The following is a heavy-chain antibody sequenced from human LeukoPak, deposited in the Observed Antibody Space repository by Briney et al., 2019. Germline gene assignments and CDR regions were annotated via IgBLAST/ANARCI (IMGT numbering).Heavy chain of an antibody. J-gene: IGHJ4*02. CDR1: GFTFSSYA. CDR3: ARQTPSYFDY. Sequence: GGSLRLSCAASGFTFSSYAMHWVRQAPGKGLERVAVISYDGSNKYYADSVKGRFTISRDNSKNTLYLQMNSLRAEDTAVYYCARQTPSYFDYWGQGTLVTVSS. V-gene: IGHV3-30-3*01. CDR2: ISYDGSNK.